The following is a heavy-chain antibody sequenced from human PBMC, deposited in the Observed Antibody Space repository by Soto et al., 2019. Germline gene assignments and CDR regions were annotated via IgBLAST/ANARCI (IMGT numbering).Heavy chain of an antibody. CDR3: AKGVVPAATRGLAAGTLVGPVDY. V-gene: IGHV3-23*01. CDR1: GFTFSSYA. J-gene: IGHJ4*02. D-gene: IGHD2-2*01. Sequence: PGGSLRLSCAASGFTFSSYAMSWVRQAPGKGLEWVSAISGSGGSTYYADSVKGRFTISRDNSKNTLYLQMNSLRAEDTAVYYCAKGVVPAATRGLAAGTLVGPVDYWGQGTLVTVSS. CDR2: ISGSGGST.